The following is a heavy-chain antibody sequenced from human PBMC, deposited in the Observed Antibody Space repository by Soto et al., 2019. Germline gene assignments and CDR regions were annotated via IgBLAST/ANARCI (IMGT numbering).Heavy chain of an antibody. CDR2: IYYSGST. CDR3: ARGLRYDFWSGYRPYNWFDP. Sequence: LSLSCTVSGGSASSCSYYWSWIRQPPGKGLEWIGYIYYSGSTNYNPSLKSRVTISVDTSKNQFSLKLSSVTAADTAVYYCARGLRYDFWSGYRPYNWFDPWGQGTLVTVSS. V-gene: IGHV4-61*01. CDR1: GGSASSCSYY. J-gene: IGHJ5*02. D-gene: IGHD3-3*01.